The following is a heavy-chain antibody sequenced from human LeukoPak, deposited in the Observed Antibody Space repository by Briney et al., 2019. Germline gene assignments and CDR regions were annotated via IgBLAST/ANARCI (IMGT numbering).Heavy chain of an antibody. Sequence: ASVKVSCTVSRFTFTSYAMHWVRQATGQRREWIGWIKAGNGNTKYSQKFQGRVSITTDTSARTAYMELRRLRSEDTGVYYCARVPQGLGYFDYWGQGTLVTVSS. CDR1: RFTFTSYA. CDR2: IKAGNGNT. CDR3: ARVPQGLGYFDY. J-gene: IGHJ4*02. V-gene: IGHV1-3*01. D-gene: IGHD2-15*01.